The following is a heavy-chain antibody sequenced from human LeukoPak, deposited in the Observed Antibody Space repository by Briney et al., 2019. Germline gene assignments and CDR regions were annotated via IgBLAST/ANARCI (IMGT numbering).Heavy chain of an antibody. CDR2: IKEDGSEK. D-gene: IGHD6-13*01. CDR3: ARVGSSWYVDY. CDR1: GFTFSSYS. V-gene: IGHV3-7*03. Sequence: GGSLRLSCAASGFTFSSYSMSWVRQAPGKGLEWVANIKEDGSEKYYVDSVKGRFTISRDNAKNSLYLQMNSLRAEDTAVYYCARVGSSWYVDYWGQGTLVTVSS. J-gene: IGHJ4*02.